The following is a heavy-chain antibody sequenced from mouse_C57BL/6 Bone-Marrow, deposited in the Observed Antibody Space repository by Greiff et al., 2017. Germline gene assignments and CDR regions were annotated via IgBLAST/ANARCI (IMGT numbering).Heavy chain of an antibody. J-gene: IGHJ2*01. V-gene: IGHV1-74*01. D-gene: IGHD1-1*02. CDR3: EMGPLWGFNY. Sequence: VQLQQPGAELVKPGASVKVSCKASGYTFTSYWMPWVKQRPGQGLEWIVRIHPSDSDTNYNQKFKGKATLAVDKSSSTAYMQLSSLTSKDSAVYYCEMGPLWGFNYWGQGTTLTVSS. CDR2: IHPSDSDT. CDR1: GYTFTSYW.